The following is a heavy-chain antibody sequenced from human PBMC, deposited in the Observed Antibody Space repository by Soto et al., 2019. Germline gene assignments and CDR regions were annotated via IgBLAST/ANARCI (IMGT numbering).Heavy chain of an antibody. CDR3: ARSISIYDSSGYYYYYYGMDV. CDR2: IDPGDSDT. V-gene: IGHV5-51*01. CDR1: GYSFTSYW. D-gene: IGHD3-22*01. J-gene: IGHJ6*02. Sequence: GESLKTSCKGSGYSFTSYWIGWVRQMPGKGLEWMGIIDPGDSDTRNSPSFQGQVTISADKSISTAYLQWSSLKASDTAMYYCARSISIYDSSGYYYYYYGMDVWGQGTTVTVSS.